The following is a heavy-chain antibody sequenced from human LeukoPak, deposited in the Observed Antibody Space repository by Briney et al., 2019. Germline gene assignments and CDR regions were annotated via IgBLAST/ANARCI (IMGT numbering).Heavy chain of an antibody. J-gene: IGHJ4*02. CDR2: IYSGGST. CDR1: GFTVSSNY. Sequence: GGSLRLSCAASGFTVSSNYMTWVRQAPGKGLEWVSVIYSGGSTFYADSVKGRFTISRDNSKNTLYLQMNSLSAEDTAVYYCARDVRGHGGSDFDYWGQGTLVTVSS. CDR3: ARDVRGHGGSDFDY. D-gene: IGHD1-14*01. V-gene: IGHV3-53*01.